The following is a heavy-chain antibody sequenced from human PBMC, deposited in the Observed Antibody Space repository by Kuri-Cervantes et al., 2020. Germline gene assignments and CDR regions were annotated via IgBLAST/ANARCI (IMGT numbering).Heavy chain of an antibody. Sequence: SETLSLTCAVYGGSFSGNYWSWIRQPPGKGLEWIGEISHGGSTSYDPSLKSRVTISTDTSKNQFSLQLSSVTAADTAVYYCAKLTRSTRPPGFDYWGQGTLVTVSS. CDR3: AKLTRSTRPPGFDY. CDR1: GGSFSGNY. J-gene: IGHJ4*02. V-gene: IGHV4-34*01. D-gene: IGHD2-2*01. CDR2: ISHGGST.